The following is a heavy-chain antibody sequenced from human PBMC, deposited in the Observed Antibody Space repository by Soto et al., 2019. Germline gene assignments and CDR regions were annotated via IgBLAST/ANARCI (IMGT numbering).Heavy chain of an antibody. CDR2: INHSGST. CDR1: GGSFSGYY. V-gene: IGHV4-34*01. Sequence: PSETLSLTCAVYGGSFSGYYWSWIRQPPGKGLEWIGEINHSGSTNYNPSLKSRVTISVDTSKNQFSLKLSSVTAADTAVYYCERGGGVIAAADTLNYYYGMDVWGQGTTVTVSS. D-gene: IGHD6-13*01. J-gene: IGHJ6*02. CDR3: ERGGGVIAAADTLNYYYGMDV.